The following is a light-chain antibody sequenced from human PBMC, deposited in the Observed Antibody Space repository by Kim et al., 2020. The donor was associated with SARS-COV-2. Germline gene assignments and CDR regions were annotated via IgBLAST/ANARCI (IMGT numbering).Light chain of an antibody. V-gene: IGLV4-69*01. Sequence: QLVLTQSPSASASLGASVKLTCTLTSGHTRFAIAWHQQQPEKGPRFLMKVNSDGSHSKGDGIPDRFSGSSSGAERYLTISSLQSEDEADYYCQTWGTGFRFFGGGTQLTVL. CDR1: SGHTRFA. CDR3: QTWGTGFRF. CDR2: VNSDGSH. J-gene: IGLJ2*01.